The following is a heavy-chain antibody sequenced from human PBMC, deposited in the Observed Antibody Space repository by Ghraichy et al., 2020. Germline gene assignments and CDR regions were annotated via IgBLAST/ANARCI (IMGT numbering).Heavy chain of an antibody. Sequence: GPTLVKPTQTLTLTCTFSGFSLTSSGVGVGWVRQPPGKALEFLAVLYWNGDEHYSPTLKSRLTVSKDTSRNQVVLTMINMDPVDTGTYYCLYDSVGDRGFDYWGQGTLVTVSS. V-gene: IGHV2-5*04. CDR3: LYDSVGDRGFDY. CDR2: LYWNGDE. J-gene: IGHJ4*02. D-gene: IGHD1-26*01. CDR1: GFSLTSSGVG.